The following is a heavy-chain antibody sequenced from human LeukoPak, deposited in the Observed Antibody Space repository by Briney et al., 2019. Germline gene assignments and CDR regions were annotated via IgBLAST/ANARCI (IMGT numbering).Heavy chain of an antibody. J-gene: IGHJ4*02. CDR3: ARSSYDDNSGYYYSDY. CDR1: GFTFSSSA. D-gene: IGHD3-22*01. Sequence: GSLRLSCAASGFTFSSSAMSWVRQAPGKGLEWIGEINLNGNTNYNPSLKSRVTISVDTSKNQFSLNLSSVTAADTAVYYCARSSYDDNSGYYYSDYWGQGTLVTVSS. V-gene: IGHV4-34*01. CDR2: INLNGNT.